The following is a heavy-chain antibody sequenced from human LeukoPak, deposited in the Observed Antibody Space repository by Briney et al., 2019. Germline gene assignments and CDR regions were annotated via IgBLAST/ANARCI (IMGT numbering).Heavy chain of an antibody. J-gene: IGHJ6*03. V-gene: IGHV3-21*01. CDR1: GFTFSSYS. D-gene: IGHD3-16*01. CDR2: ISSSSSYI. CDR3: ARDLLGGASLGYYMDV. Sequence: TGGSLRLSCAASGFTFSSYSMNWVRQAPGKGLEWVSSISSSSSYIYYADSVKGRFTISRDNAKNSLYLQINSLRAEDTAVYYCARDLLGGASLGYYMDVWGKGTTVTVSS.